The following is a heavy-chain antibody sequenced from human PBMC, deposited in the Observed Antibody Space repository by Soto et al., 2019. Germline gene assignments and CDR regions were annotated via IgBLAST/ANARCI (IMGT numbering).Heavy chain of an antibody. D-gene: IGHD3-16*01. J-gene: IGHJ6*02. Sequence: QVQLQESGPGLVKPSQTLSLTCKVSGGSVSSSNYYWSWIRQHPGKGQEWIGNTHSSGSTNQSPSLKSRMTISLDTSKNQFSLNLTSVTAADTAVYYCARGRWGDYFYNYGMDVWGQGTTVTVSS. CDR3: ARGRWGDYFYNYGMDV. CDR1: GGSVSSSNYY. V-gene: IGHV4-31*03. CDR2: THSSGST.